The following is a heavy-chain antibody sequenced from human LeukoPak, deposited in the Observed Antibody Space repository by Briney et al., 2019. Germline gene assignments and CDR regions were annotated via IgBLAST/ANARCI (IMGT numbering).Heavy chain of an antibody. CDR3: VRADYNGGNPGSFDI. Sequence: SETLSLTCTVSGGSISSSSYYWGWIRQPPGKGLEWIATIYYTGISYYNPSLESRVTSSLDTSRNQFSLTLNSVTAADTAVYYCVRADYNGGNPGSFDIWGRGTMVTVSS. D-gene: IGHD2-8*01. V-gene: IGHV4-39*07. CDR2: IYYTGIS. CDR1: GGSISSSSYY. J-gene: IGHJ3*02.